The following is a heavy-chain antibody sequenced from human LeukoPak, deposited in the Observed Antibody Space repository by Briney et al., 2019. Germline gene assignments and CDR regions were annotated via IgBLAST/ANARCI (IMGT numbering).Heavy chain of an antibody. CDR2: IYTSGST. V-gene: IGHV4-61*02. CDR1: GGSFNSGSYY. Sequence: SETLSLTCTVSGGSFNSGSYYWSWIRQPAGKGLEWVGRIYTSGSTNYNPSLKSRVTISVDTSKNQFSLQLTSVTAADTAVYYWARAMRVDRFFDYWGQGILVTVSS. J-gene: IGHJ4*02. D-gene: IGHD5-12*01. CDR3: ARAMRVDRFFDY.